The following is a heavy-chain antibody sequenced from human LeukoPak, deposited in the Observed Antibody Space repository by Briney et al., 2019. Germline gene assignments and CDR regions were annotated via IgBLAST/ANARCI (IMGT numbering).Heavy chain of an antibody. CDR1: GFPFNTYA. CDR2: ISSNGDNT. Sequence: GGSLRLSCSASGFPFNTYAIHWVRQAPGKGLEYVAGISSNGDNTDFADSAKGRFTISRDNSKSTLFLQMNSLRAEDTAVYFCTRDSALLGVAFDLWGQGTVVTVSS. J-gene: IGHJ3*01. D-gene: IGHD2-15*01. CDR3: TRDSALLGVAFDL. V-gene: IGHV3-64D*06.